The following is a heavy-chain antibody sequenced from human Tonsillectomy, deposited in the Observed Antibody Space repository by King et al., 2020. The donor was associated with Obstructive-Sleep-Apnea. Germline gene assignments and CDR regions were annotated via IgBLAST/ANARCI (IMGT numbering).Heavy chain of an antibody. Sequence: QLQESGPGLVKPSQTLSLTCAVSGGSISTGAHSWSWIRQQPGKGLEWIGDISYTGSTFYRPSLKSRVTISVDTSKNQLSLKLSYVTAADTAVYYCAREYWRPTFVVVTTLPNGFDIWGQGTLVTVSS. D-gene: IGHD2-21*02. CDR3: AREYWRPTFVVVTTLPNGFDI. CDR1: GGSISTGAHS. V-gene: IGHV4-30-4*07. J-gene: IGHJ3*02. CDR2: ISYTGST.